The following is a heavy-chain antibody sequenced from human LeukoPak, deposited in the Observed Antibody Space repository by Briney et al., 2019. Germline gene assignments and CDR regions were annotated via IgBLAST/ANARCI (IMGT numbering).Heavy chain of an antibody. V-gene: IGHV3-43*02. CDR2: ISGDGGST. CDR3: AKDQLGIIGMDV. J-gene: IGHJ6*02. CDR1: GFTFDDYA. Sequence: GGSLRLSCAASGFTFDDYAMHWVRQAPGKGLEWVSLISGDGGSTYYADSVKGRFTISRDNSKNSLYLQMNSLRTEDTALYCCAKDQLGIIGMDVWGQGTTVTVSS. D-gene: IGHD7-27*01.